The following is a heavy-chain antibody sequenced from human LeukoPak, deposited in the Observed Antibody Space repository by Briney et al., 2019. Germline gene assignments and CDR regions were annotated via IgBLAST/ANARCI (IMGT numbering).Heavy chain of an antibody. J-gene: IGHJ4*02. CDR2: ISWNSGSI. CDR3: AKDIASILTVPDY. Sequence: GRSLRLSCAASGFTFDDYAMPWVRQAPGKGLERVSGISWNSGSIGYADSVKGRFTISRDNAKNSLYLQMNSLRAEDTALYYCAKDIASILTVPDYWGQGTLVTVSS. D-gene: IGHD3-9*01. CDR1: GFTFDDYA. V-gene: IGHV3-9*01.